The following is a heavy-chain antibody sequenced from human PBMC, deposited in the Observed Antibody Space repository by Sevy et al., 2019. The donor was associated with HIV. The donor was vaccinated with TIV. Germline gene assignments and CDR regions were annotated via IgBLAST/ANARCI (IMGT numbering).Heavy chain of an antibody. CDR2: IRYDGSNK. J-gene: IGHJ6*02. CDR3: AKDGDIVVVPADDENYYYYYGMDV. CDR1: GFTFSSYG. D-gene: IGHD2-2*01. V-gene: IGHV3-30*02. Sequence: GGSLRLSCAASGFTFSSYGMHWVRQAPGKGLEWVAFIRYDGSNKYYADSVKGRFTISRDNSKNTLYLQMNSLRAEDTAVYYSAKDGDIVVVPADDENYYYYYGMDVWGQGTTVTVSS.